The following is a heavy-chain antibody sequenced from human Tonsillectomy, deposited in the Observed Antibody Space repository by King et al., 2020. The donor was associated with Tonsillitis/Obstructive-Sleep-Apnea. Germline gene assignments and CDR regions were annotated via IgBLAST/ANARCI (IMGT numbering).Heavy chain of an antibody. CDR1: GFTFSSYS. V-gene: IGHV3-21*01. J-gene: IGHJ6*03. CDR3: ARSVDMVVVPAARVVDIEYYYYYYMDV. D-gene: IGHD2-2*01. Sequence: DVQLVESGGGLVKPGGSLRLSCAASGFTFSSYSMNWVRQAPGKGLEWVSSISSSSSYIYYADSVKGRFTISRDNAKNSLYLQMNSLRAGDTAVYYCARSVDMVVVPAARVVDIEYYYYYYMDVWGKGTTVTVSS. CDR2: ISSSSSYI.